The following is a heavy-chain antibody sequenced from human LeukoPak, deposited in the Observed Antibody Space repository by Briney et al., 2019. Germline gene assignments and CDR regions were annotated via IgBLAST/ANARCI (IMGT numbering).Heavy chain of an antibody. CDR2: INPNSGGT. CDR1: GYTFTSYY. Sequence: ASVKVSCKASGYTFTSYYIHWVRQAPGQGLQWMGWINPNSGGTNYAQKFRGRVTMTRDTSISTAYMELSRLRSDDTAVYYCARGEIDYGGYWGQGTLVTVSS. V-gene: IGHV1-2*02. CDR3: ARGEIDYGGY. D-gene: IGHD4/OR15-4a*01. J-gene: IGHJ4*02.